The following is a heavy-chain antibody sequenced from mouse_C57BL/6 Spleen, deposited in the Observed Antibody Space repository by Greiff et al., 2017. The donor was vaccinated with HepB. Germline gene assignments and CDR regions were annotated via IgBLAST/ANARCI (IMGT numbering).Heavy chain of an antibody. J-gene: IGHJ1*03. V-gene: IGHV3-6*01. D-gene: IGHD4-1*01. CDR1: GYSITSGYY. CDR2: ISYDGSN. CDR3: AREGDYGWELTGTGGYFDV. Sequence: EVQRVESGPGLVKPSQSLSLTCSVTGYSITSGYYWNWIRQFPGNKLEWMGYISYDGSNNYNPSLKNRISITRDTSKNQFFLKLNSVTTEDTATYYCAREGDYGWELTGTGGYFDVWGTGTTVTVSS.